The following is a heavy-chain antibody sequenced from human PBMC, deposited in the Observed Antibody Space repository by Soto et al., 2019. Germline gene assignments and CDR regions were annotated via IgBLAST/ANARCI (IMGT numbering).Heavy chain of an antibody. Sequence: QVQLVQSGAEVKKPGASVKVSCKASGYTFTSYGISWVRQAPEQGLEWMGWISAYNGNTNYAQKLQGRVTMTTDTSTSTAYMELRSLRSDDTAVYYCARGHYYDSSGHYYYYGMDVWGQGTTVTVSS. J-gene: IGHJ6*02. CDR3: ARGHYYDSSGHYYYYGMDV. V-gene: IGHV1-18*01. CDR1: GYTFTSYG. D-gene: IGHD3-22*01. CDR2: ISAYNGNT.